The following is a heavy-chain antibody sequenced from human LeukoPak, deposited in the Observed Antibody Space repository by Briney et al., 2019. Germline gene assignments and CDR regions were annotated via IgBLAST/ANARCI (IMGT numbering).Heavy chain of an antibody. CDR1: GGSISSGGYS. CDR2: IYHSGST. D-gene: IGHD5-24*01. Sequence: SQTLSLTCAVSGGSISSGGYSWSWIRQPPGKGLEWIGYIYHSGSTYYNPSLKSRVTISVDRSKNQFSLKLSSVTAADTAVYYCARDDEQRDGYTLPAIWGQGTMVTVSS. J-gene: IGHJ3*02. V-gene: IGHV4-30-2*01. CDR3: ARDDEQRDGYTLPAI.